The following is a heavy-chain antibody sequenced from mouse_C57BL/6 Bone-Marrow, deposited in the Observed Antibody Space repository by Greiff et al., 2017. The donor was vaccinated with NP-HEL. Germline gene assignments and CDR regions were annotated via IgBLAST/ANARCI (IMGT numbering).Heavy chain of an antibody. CDR3: ARIDYYGSNSWFAY. CDR2: IWWDDDK. Sequence: QVTLKESGPGILQPSQTLSLTCSFSGFSLSTFGMGVGWIRPPSGKGLEWLAHIWWDDDKYYNPALKSRRTISKDTSKNQVFLKIANVDTADTATYYCARIDYYGSNSWFAYWGQGTLVTVSA. CDR1: GFSLSTFGMG. J-gene: IGHJ3*01. V-gene: IGHV8-8*01. D-gene: IGHD1-1*01.